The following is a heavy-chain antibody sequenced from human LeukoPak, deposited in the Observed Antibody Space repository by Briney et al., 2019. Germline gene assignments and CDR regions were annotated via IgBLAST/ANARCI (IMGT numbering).Heavy chain of an antibody. Sequence: SETLSLTCTVSGGSISIYYWSWIRQAPGKGLEWIGYIYHSGSTNYNPSLKSRVSISLDKSKKQFSLKQSSVTAADTAVYYCARGNGGNSFDYWGQGTLVTVSS. J-gene: IGHJ4*02. V-gene: IGHV4-59*01. D-gene: IGHD4-23*01. CDR1: GGSISIYY. CDR3: ARGNGGNSFDY. CDR2: IYHSGST.